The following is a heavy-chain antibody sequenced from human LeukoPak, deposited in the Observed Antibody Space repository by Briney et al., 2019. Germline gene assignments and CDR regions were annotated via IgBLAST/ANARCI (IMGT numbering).Heavy chain of an antibody. Sequence: GSLRLSCAASGFTFSHFWMSWVRQAPGKGPEWVAYIKKTGSETYYVDSVKGRFTITRGNTRNSLFLQMYSLRAEDTAVYFCAREDGYCSGGNCYSYFDSWGQGTLVTVSS. CDR2: IKKTGSET. D-gene: IGHD2-15*01. V-gene: IGHV3-7*01. CDR3: AREDGYCSGGNCYSYFDS. J-gene: IGHJ4*02. CDR1: GFTFSHFW.